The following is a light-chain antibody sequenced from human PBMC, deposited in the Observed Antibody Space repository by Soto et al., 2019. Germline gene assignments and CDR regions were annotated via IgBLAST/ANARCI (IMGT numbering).Light chain of an antibody. Sequence: YELTQSPSVSVAPGQTVSITCGGYNIGSKSVHWYQQKPGQAPVLVVYDDSDRRSGVPERFSGSNSGNTATLTITRVEAGDEADYHCLVWDSRSEHYVFGTGTKVTVL. CDR2: DDS. V-gene: IGLV3-21*02. CDR1: NIGSKS. J-gene: IGLJ1*01. CDR3: LVWDSRSEHYV.